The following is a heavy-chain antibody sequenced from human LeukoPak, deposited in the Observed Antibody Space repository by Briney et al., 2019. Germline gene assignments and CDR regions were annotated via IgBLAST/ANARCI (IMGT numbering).Heavy chain of an antibody. Sequence: ASVKVSCKASGGTFSSYAMSWVRQAPGQGLEWMGGIIPIFGTANYAQKFQGRVTITADESTSTAYMELSSLRSEDTAVYYCARVGDFWSGYPQRNWFDPWGQGTLVTVSS. V-gene: IGHV1-69*13. CDR3: ARVGDFWSGYPQRNWFDP. CDR2: IIPIFGTA. J-gene: IGHJ5*02. D-gene: IGHD3-3*01. CDR1: GGTFSSYA.